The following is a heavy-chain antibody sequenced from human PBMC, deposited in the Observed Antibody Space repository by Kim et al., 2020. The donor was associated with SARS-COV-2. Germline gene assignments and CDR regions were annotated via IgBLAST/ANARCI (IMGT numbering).Heavy chain of an antibody. CDR2: ISSSGSTI. CDR1: GFTFSSYE. D-gene: IGHD5-18*01. J-gene: IGHJ6*02. Sequence: GGSLRLSCAASGFTFSSYEMNWVRQAPGKGLEWVSYISSSGSTIYYADSVKGRFTISRDNAKNSLYLQMNSLRAEDTAVYYCARDTRSEERGQLWWYYYGMDVRGQGTTVTVSS. CDR3: ARDTRSEERGQLWWYYYGMDV. V-gene: IGHV3-48*03.